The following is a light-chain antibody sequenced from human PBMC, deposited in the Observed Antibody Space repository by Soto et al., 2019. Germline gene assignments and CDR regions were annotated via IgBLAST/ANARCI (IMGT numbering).Light chain of an antibody. CDR1: QSVSSSY. CDR3: QQYGSSLLA. V-gene: IGKV3-20*01. CDR2: GAS. J-gene: IGKJ1*01. Sequence: EIVLMQSPGTLSLSPGERATLSCRPSQSVSSSYLAWYQQKTRQAPRLLIYGASSRATGSPDMFSGSGSGTDFTLTISRLEPEDFAVYYCQQYGSSLLAFGQGTKVDIK.